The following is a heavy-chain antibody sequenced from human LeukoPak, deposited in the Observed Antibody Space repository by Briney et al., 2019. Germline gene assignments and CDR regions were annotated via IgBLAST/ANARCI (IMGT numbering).Heavy chain of an antibody. CDR3: AKGSSGGWPYYFDY. J-gene: IGHJ4*02. V-gene: IGHV3-23*01. D-gene: IGHD6-19*01. CDR2: INVNGDST. Sequence: GGSLRLSCAASGFTFTTYTMGWVRQIPGKGLEGFSAINVNGDSTYYADSVKGRFTISRDNSKNTLYLQMNSLTAEDTAVYYCAKGSSGGWPYYFDYWGQGTLVTVSS. CDR1: GFTFTTYT.